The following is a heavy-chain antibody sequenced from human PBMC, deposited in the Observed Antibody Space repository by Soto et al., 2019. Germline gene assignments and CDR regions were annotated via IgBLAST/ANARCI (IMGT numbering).Heavy chain of an antibody. CDR2: IYFGGRT. V-gene: IGHV4-59*08. Sequence: PSETLSLTCTVSGASVSSYYWSWVRQPPGKGLEWIGYIYFGGRTNYNPSLKSRVTISVDTSKNQLSLKLSAVTAADTAVYYCARQGCGGDCYLEYWGQGTLVTVSS. CDR1: GASVSSYY. J-gene: IGHJ4*02. D-gene: IGHD2-21*01. CDR3: ARQGCGGDCYLEY.